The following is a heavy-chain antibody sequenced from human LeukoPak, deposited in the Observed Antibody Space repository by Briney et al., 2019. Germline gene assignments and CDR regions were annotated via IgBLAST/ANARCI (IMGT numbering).Heavy chain of an antibody. CDR2: ISSSSSTI. Sequence: GGSLRLSCAASGFTFSSYSMNWVRQAPGQGLEWVSYISSSSSTIYYADSAKGRFTISRDNAKNSLYLQMNSLRAEDTAVYYCASMDIVVVPAVTDDAFDIWGQGTMVTVSS. CDR3: ASMDIVVVPAVTDDAFDI. CDR1: GFTFSSYS. D-gene: IGHD2-2*03. V-gene: IGHV3-48*01. J-gene: IGHJ3*02.